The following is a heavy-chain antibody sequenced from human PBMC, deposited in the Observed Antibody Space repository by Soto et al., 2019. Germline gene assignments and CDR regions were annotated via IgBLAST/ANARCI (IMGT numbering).Heavy chain of an antibody. CDR3: ATGYSSSWYGY. CDR1: GGTFSSYT. V-gene: IGHV1-69*02. D-gene: IGHD6-13*01. J-gene: IGHJ4*02. Sequence: GASVKVSCKASGGTFSSYTISWVRQAPGRGLEWMGRIIPILGIANYAQKFQGRVTITADKSTSTAYMELSSLRSEDTAVYYCATGYSSSWYGYWGQGTLVTVSS. CDR2: IIPILGIA.